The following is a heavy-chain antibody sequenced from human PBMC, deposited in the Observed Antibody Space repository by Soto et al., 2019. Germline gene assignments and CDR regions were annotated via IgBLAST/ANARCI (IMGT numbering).Heavy chain of an antibody. CDR2: IYYSGST. V-gene: IGHV4-59*01. J-gene: IGHJ3*02. Sequence: PSETLSLTCTVSGGSIRSYYWIWIRQPPGKGLEWIGYIYYSGSTNYNPSLKSRVTISVDTSKNQFSLKLSSVTAADTAVYYCARDPGTGDAFDIWGQGTMVTVSS. CDR1: GGSIRSYY. CDR3: ARDPGTGDAFDI.